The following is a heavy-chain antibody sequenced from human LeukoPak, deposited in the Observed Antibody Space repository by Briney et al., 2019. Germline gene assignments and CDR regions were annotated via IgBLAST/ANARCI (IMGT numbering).Heavy chain of an antibody. V-gene: IGHV3-23*01. D-gene: IGHD1-7*01. CDR1: GFTFSSYA. Sequence: RPGGSLRLSCAASGFTFSSYAMSWVRQAPGKGLQWVSTVTGSGGTTYYADSVKGRFTISRDDSKNTLYLQMNSLRAEDTAVYYCAKDPGLYWNYGLGDYWGQGTLVTVSS. J-gene: IGHJ4*02. CDR3: AKDPGLYWNYGLGDY. CDR2: VTGSGGTT.